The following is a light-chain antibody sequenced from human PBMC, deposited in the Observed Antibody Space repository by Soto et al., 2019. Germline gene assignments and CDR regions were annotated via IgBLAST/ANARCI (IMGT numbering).Light chain of an antibody. CDR2: LGS. V-gene: IGKV2-28*01. Sequence: DIVMTQSPLSLPVTPGEPASISCRSSQSLLHSNGYNYLDWYLQKPGQSPQLLIYLGSNRASGVPDRCSGSGSGTDFTLKISRVEAEDVGVYYCMQALQTPITLGPGTRLEIK. CDR1: QSLLHSNGYNY. J-gene: IGKJ5*01. CDR3: MQALQTPIT.